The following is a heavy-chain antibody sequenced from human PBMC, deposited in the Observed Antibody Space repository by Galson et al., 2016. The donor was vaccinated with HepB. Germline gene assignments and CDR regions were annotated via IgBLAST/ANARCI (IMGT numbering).Heavy chain of an antibody. Sequence: SCKASGYTFTTYYLHWVRQAPGQGLEWMGLINPSDGITRYAQRFEDRVTMTRDTSTSTVYMELSRLTSEDTAVYYCARSVWRATAPLDYWGQGTLVTVSS. CDR3: ARSVWRATAPLDY. D-gene: IGHD2-8*01. CDR2: INPSDGIT. CDR1: GYTFTTYY. J-gene: IGHJ4*02. V-gene: IGHV1-46*01.